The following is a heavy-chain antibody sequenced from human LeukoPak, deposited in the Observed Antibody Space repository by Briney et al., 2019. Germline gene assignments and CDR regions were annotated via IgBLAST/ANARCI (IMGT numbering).Heavy chain of an antibody. D-gene: IGHD6-6*01. CDR3: ARGGYSGSYYRFS. J-gene: IGHJ4*02. V-gene: IGHV3-74*01. Sequence: PGGSLRLSCAASGFTFSDSWMHWVRQGPGKGPEWLSRTSKDGSDTVYADSAKGRLTASRDNARNTVYLELPNLRPDDTALYYCARGGYSGSYYRFSWGRGTLVTVAS. CDR1: GFTFSDSW. CDR2: TSKDGSDT.